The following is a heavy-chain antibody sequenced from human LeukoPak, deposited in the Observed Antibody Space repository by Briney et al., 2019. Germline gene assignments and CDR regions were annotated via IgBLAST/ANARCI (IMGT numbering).Heavy chain of an antibody. Sequence: ASVKVSCKASNYTFTNYGISWVRQAPGQGLEWMGWINPNSGGTDYAQKFQGRVTMTRDTSISTAYMELSRLRSDDTAVYYCAKEGGAFAFDYWGQGTLVTVSS. CDR3: AKEGGAFAFDY. CDR1: NYTFTNYG. V-gene: IGHV1-2*02. CDR2: INPNSGGT. D-gene: IGHD1-26*01. J-gene: IGHJ4*02.